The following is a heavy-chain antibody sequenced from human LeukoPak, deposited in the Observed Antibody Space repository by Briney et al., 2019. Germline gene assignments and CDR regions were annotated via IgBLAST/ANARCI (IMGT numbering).Heavy chain of an antibody. CDR3: ARARCSGGSCPYYYYYYYMDV. J-gene: IGHJ6*03. V-gene: IGHV4-61*05. D-gene: IGHD2-15*01. CDR2: IYYSGST. Sequence: PSETLSLTCTVSGGSISSSSYYWNWIRQPPGKGLEWIGYIYYSGSTNYNPSLKSRVTISIDTSKNQFSLKLRFVTAADTAVYYCARARCSGGSCPYYYYYYYMDVWGKGTTVTISS. CDR1: GGSISSSSYY.